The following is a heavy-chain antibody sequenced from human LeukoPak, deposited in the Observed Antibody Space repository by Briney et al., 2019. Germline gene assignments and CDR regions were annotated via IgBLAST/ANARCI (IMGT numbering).Heavy chain of an antibody. Sequence: SETLSLTCTVSGGSISSYYWSWIRQPPGKGLEWIGSIYYSGSTNYNPSLKSRVTISVDTSKNQFSLKLSSVTAADTAVYYCARGPDYDFWSGYYTEYLQHWGQGTLVTVSS. J-gene: IGHJ1*01. CDR1: GGSISSYY. V-gene: IGHV4-59*01. CDR3: ARGPDYDFWSGYYTEYLQH. CDR2: IYYSGST. D-gene: IGHD3-3*01.